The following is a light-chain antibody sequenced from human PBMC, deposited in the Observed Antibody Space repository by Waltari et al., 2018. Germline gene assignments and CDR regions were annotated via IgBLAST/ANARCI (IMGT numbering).Light chain of an antibody. Sequence: DIQLTQSPSFLSASVGDRVTIACRASQGISGYLAWYQQKPGKAPKVLIYDASTLQDGVPSRLSGSVSGTEFTLTISSLQPEDFATYYCQQLSSYPLTFGGGTEVEIK. CDR2: DAS. V-gene: IGKV1-9*01. CDR1: QGISGY. J-gene: IGKJ4*01. CDR3: QQLSSYPLT.